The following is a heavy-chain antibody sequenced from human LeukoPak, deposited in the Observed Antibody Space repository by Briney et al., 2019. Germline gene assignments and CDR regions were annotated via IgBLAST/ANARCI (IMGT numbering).Heavy chain of an antibody. D-gene: IGHD6-13*01. J-gene: IGHJ5*02. V-gene: IGHV3-30-3*01. Sequence: GGSLRLSCAASGFTFSSYAMHWVRQAPGKGLEWVAVISYDGSNKYYADSVKGRFTISRDNSQNTLYLQMNSLRAEDTAVYYCASGGSSWSFNWFDPWGQGTLVTVSS. CDR3: ASGGSSWSFNWFDP. CDR2: ISYDGSNK. CDR1: GFTFSSYA.